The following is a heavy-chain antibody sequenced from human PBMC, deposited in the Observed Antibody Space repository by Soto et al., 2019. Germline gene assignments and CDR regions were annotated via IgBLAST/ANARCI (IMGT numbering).Heavy chain of an antibody. V-gene: IGHV3-23*01. CDR1: GSTFSCCA. Sequence: EVQLLDSGGGLLQPGVSLRLSCGASGSTFSCCAISWVRQAPGKGMEWVSTIHGDGDYMQYTDSVKGRFTISRDNSRNTLYLQMDSLRGDDTAVYYCVKNLGSGSYTNWSFVYGGRGTVVTVSS. D-gene: IGHD1-26*01. CDR3: VKNLGSGSYTNWSFVY. J-gene: IGHJ2*01. CDR2: IHGDGDYM.